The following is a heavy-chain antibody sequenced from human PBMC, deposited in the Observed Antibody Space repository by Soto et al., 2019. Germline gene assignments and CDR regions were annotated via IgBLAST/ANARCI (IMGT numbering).Heavy chain of an antibody. CDR3: ASVHRSGWDWFDP. J-gene: IGHJ5*02. CDR1: GGTFSSYA. Sequence: QVQLVQSGAEVKKPGASVKVSCKASGGTFSSYAISWVRQAPGQGLEWMGGIIPIVGTANYAQKFQGRVTITEDESTSTSYMELSILISEDTAVYYCASVHRSGWDWFDPCGQGTLVTVSS. D-gene: IGHD6-19*01. V-gene: IGHV1-69*01. CDR2: IIPIVGTA.